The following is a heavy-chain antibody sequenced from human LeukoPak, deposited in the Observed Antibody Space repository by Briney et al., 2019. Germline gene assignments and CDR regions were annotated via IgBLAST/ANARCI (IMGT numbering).Heavy chain of an antibody. V-gene: IGHV3-21*01. CDR1: GFTFSSYS. J-gene: IGHJ3*02. D-gene: IGHD1-26*01. CDR2: INSRSSYI. CDR3: ARDLSGSLDI. Sequence: GGSLRLSCAASGFTFSSYSMNWVRQAPGKGLEWVSSINSRSSYIYYADSVRGRFTISRDNAKNSLYLQMNSLRVEDTAVYYCARDLSGSLDIWGQGTMVTVSS.